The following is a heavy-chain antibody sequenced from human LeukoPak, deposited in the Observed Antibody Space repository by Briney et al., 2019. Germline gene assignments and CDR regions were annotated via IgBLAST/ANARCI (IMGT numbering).Heavy chain of an antibody. J-gene: IGHJ4*02. CDR2: IYPGDSDT. CDR3: ARQRRYCISTSCYIDY. CDR1: GYSFTSYW. V-gene: IGHV5-51*01. D-gene: IGHD2-2*01. Sequence: GESLKISCKGSGYSFTSYWIGWVRQMPGKGLEWMGIIYPGDSDTRYSPSFQGQVTISDDKSISPAYLQWSRLKATDTAMYFCARQRRYCISTSCYIDYWGQGTLVTVPS.